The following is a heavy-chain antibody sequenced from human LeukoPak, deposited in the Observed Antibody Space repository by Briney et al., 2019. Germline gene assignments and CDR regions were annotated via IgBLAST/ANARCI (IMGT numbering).Heavy chain of an antibody. CDR2: INKDGTEK. J-gene: IGHJ6*04. V-gene: IGHV3-7*01. D-gene: IGHD2-8*02. Sequence: GGSLRLSCAASEFTSSAFWMTWVRRPPGKGLEGVANINKDGTEKEYMDSVKGRCSIFRDTAKNSVFLQMNSLRAEDTPVYYCAIFAGAVPGNLLLWGKGTTVIVSA. CDR3: AIFAGAVPGNLLL. CDR1: EFTSSAFW.